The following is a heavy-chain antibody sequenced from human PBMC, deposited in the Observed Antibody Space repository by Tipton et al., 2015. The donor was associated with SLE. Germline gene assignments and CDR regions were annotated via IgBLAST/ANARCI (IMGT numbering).Heavy chain of an antibody. CDR2: IYYSGST. D-gene: IGHD3-3*01. CDR1: GGSISSYY. V-gene: IGHV4-59*01. CDR3: ARDPTYYDFWSGYYTGWGAFDL. J-gene: IGHJ3*01. Sequence: TLSLTCTVSGGSISSYYWSWIRQPPRKGLEWIGYIYYSGSTNYNPSLKSRVTISVDTSKNQFSLKLSSVTAADTAVYYCARDPTYYDFWSGYYTGWGAFDLWGQGTMVTVSS.